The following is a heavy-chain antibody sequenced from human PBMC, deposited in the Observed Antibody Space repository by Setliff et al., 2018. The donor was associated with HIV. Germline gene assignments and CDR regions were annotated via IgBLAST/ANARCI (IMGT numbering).Heavy chain of an antibody. CDR3: ARDRATGYEKVWFSWIDP. CDR2: IIPIFNTA. CDR1: GGTFSLYA. J-gene: IGHJ5*02. Sequence: ASVKVSCKASGGTFSLYAINWVRQAPGQGLEWMGGIIPIFNTANYAQKFQGRVTITADGSTSTAYMELSSLRFEDTATYYCARDRATGYEKVWFSWIDPWGQGTLVTVSS. V-gene: IGHV1-69*13. D-gene: IGHD5-12*01.